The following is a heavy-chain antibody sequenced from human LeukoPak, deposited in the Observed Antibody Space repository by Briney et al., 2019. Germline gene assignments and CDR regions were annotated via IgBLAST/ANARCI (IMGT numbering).Heavy chain of an antibody. J-gene: IGHJ4*02. CDR2: IIPILGIA. CDR3: ARDNRANQRPNFDY. CDR1: GGTFSSYA. Sequence: SVKVSCKASGGTFSSYAISWVRQAPGQGLEWMGRIIPILGIANYAQKFQGRVTITADKSTSTAYMELSSLRSEDTAVYYCARDNRANQRPNFDYWGQGTLVTVSS. V-gene: IGHV1-69*04. D-gene: IGHD1-14*01.